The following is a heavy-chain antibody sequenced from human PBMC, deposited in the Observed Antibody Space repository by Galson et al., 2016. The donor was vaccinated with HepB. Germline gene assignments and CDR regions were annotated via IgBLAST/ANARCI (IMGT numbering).Heavy chain of an antibody. J-gene: IGHJ6*02. CDR2: ISPSGGST. CDR1: GHNFNNYY. V-gene: IGHV1-46*02. D-gene: IGHD2-21*02. CDR3: ATDGGDDCGSGCYPNDSGMDV. Sequence: SVKVSCKASGHNFNNYYTHWVRQAPGHGLEWMGIISPSGGSTSYTQKFQGRLTMSRDTSASTVYMELSSLRSEDTAVYYCATDGGDDCGSGCYPNDSGMDVWGQGTTVTVSS.